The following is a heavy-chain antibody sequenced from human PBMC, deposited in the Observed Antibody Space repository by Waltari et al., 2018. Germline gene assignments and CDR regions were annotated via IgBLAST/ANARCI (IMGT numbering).Heavy chain of an antibody. D-gene: IGHD4-17*01. V-gene: IGHV3-53*02. CDR1: GFTVSSSY. Sequence: EVQLVETGGGLIEPGGSLRLSCAASGFTVSSSYMSWVRPAPGKGLEWVSVIYTGGTTFYAKSMKGRFTVSRDNSKNSVYLQMNSLRAEDTAVYYCARERGTGYGDGALYYFDYWGQGTLVTVSS. CDR2: IYTGGTT. CDR3: ARERGTGYGDGALYYFDY. J-gene: IGHJ4*02.